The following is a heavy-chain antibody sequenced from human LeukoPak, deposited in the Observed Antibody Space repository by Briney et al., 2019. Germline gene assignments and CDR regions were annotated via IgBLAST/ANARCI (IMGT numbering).Heavy chain of an antibody. J-gene: IGHJ4*02. D-gene: IGHD7-27*01. CDR1: GGYISSSSYY. CDR2: IYYSGST. Sequence: SETLSLTCTVSGGYISSSSYYWGWIRQPPGKGLEWIGSIYYSGSTYYNPSLKSRVTISVDTSKNQFSLKLSSVTAADTAVYYCARLTNWAFDYWGQGTLVTVSS. V-gene: IGHV4-39*01. CDR3: ARLTNWAFDY.